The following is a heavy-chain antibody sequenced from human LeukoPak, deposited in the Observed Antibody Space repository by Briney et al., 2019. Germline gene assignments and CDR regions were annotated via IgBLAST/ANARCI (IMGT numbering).Heavy chain of an antibody. CDR3: ARGPYYGDYSC. D-gene: IGHD4-17*01. CDR1: GYTFTGSY. V-gene: IGHV1-2*02. J-gene: IGHJ4*02. CDR2: INLKSGDT. Sequence: ASVKVSCKASGYTFTGSYLHWLRQAPGQGLEWMGWINLKSGDTSFEQKFRGRVTMTRDTSISTGYLELSRLRSDDTAVYYCARGPYYGDYSCWGQGTLVTVSS.